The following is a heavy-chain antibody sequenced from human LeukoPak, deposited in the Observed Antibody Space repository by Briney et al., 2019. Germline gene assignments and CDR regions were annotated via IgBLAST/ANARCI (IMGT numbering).Heavy chain of an antibody. CDR1: GGSIRSSSYY. Sequence: SETLSLTCTVSGGSIRSSSYYWSWIRQPPGKGLEWIGYIYYSGSTYYNPSLKSRVTISVDTSKNQFSLKLSSVTAADTAVYYCARVPLYCGGDCLYFDYWGQGTLVTVSS. V-gene: IGHV4-30-4*08. J-gene: IGHJ4*02. D-gene: IGHD2-21*01. CDR3: ARVPLYCGGDCLYFDY. CDR2: IYYSGST.